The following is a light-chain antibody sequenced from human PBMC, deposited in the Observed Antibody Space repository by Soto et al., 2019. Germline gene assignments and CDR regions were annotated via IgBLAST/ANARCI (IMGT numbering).Light chain of an antibody. J-gene: IGLJ3*02. CDR2: EVS. V-gene: IGLV2-18*02. Sequence: QSALTQPPSVSGSPGQSVTISCTGTSSDVDSYNRVSWYQQPPGTAPKLMIYEVSNRPSGVPDRFSGSKSGNTASLTISGLQAEDEADYYCSSYTSSSTLVFGGGPKLTVL. CDR3: SSYTSSSTLV. CDR1: SSDVDSYNR.